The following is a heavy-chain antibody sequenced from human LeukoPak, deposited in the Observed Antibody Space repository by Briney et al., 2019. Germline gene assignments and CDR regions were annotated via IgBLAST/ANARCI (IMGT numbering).Heavy chain of an antibody. Sequence: AESLTLSCVLSGFSLRRYYMNWIRQAPGKGLEWVACSSNTSSYKYYADSVNGRFTISRDNAKNSMFLQMNSLRVEDTAIYYCARDDSSGTPYYFDSWGQGTLVTVSS. J-gene: IGHJ4*02. CDR3: ARDDSSGTPYYFDS. CDR2: SSNTSSYK. CDR1: GFSLRRYY. D-gene: IGHD3-10*01. V-gene: IGHV3-21*01.